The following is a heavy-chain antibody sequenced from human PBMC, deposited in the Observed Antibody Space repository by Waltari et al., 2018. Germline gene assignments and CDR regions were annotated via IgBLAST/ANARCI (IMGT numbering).Heavy chain of an antibody. V-gene: IGHV4-39*07. J-gene: IGHJ4*02. CDR3: ATDFWSGYYDEAAY. CDR1: GGSISSSSYY. CDR2: IYYSGST. Sequence: QLQLQESGPGLVKPSETLSLTCTVSGGSISSSSYYWGWIRQPPGKGLEWIGSIYYSGSTYYNPSLKSRVTISVDTSKNQFSLKLSSVTAADTAVYYCATDFWSGYYDEAAYWGQGTLDTVSS. D-gene: IGHD3-3*01.